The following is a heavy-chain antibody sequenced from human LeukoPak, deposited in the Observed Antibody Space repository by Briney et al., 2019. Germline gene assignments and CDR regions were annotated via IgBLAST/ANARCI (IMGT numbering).Heavy chain of an antibody. CDR1: GFTFSDYY. CDR2: ISSSSSYT. J-gene: IGHJ3*02. CDR3: AGDGAVAGLNAFDI. Sequence: NPGGSLRLSCAASGFTFSDYYMSWLRQAPGKGLEWVSYISSSSSYTNYTDSVKGRFTISRDNAKNSLYLQINSLRAEDTAVYYCAGDGAVAGLNAFDIWGQGTMVTVSS. D-gene: IGHD6-19*01. V-gene: IGHV3-11*05.